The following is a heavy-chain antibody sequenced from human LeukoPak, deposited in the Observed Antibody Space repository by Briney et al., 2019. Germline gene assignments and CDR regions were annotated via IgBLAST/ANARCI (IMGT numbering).Heavy chain of an antibody. D-gene: IGHD1-26*01. V-gene: IGHV3-13*01. CDR1: GFTFSSYD. CDR2: IGTAGDT. J-gene: IGHJ5*02. CDR3: ARGGQQHGWFDP. Sequence: GGSLRLSCAASGFTFSSYDMHWVRQATGKGLEWVSAIGTAGDTYYPGSVKGRFTISRENAKNSLYLQMNSLRAGDTAVYYCARGGQQHGWFDPFGLQTQVSVPS.